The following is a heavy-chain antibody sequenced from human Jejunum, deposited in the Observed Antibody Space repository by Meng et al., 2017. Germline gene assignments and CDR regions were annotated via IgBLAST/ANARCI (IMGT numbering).Heavy chain of an antibody. V-gene: IGHV3-21*01. CDR1: GFTFSTYT. D-gene: IGHD3-22*01. CDR2: ISSIGTSI. J-gene: IGHJ4*02. Sequence: GESLKISCAVSGFTFSTYTMNWVRQAPGKGLEWVSSISSIGTSIYYADSVKGRFTISRDNAKNSVYLEMNSLRAEDTAVYYCARVLKETRDDSGFYRLDYWGQGTLVTVSS. CDR3: ARVLKETRDDSGFYRLDY.